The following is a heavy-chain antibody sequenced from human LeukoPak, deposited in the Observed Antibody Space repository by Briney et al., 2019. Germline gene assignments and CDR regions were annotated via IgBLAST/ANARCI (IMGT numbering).Heavy chain of an antibody. Sequence: GGSLRLSCAASGFTFSGSAMHWVRQASGKGLEWVGGIRSKANTYATAYAASVKGRFTICRDDSKNTAYLQMNSLKTEDTAVYYCTRLADIWGQGTMVTVSS. CDR3: TRLADI. V-gene: IGHV3-73*01. CDR1: GFTFSGSA. J-gene: IGHJ3*02. CDR2: IRSKANTYAT.